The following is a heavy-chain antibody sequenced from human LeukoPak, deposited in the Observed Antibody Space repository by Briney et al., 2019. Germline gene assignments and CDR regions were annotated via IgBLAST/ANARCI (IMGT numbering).Heavy chain of an antibody. J-gene: IGHJ4*02. Sequence: PSEILSLTCAVYVGSFTDYNWSWIRRSPGRGLEWLAEIHHSGGTNYSPTFKSRVTLLVDTPKNQLSLILRSVTAADTAVYYCVRNGYDSSGYYFWSDYRGQGTLVTVSS. V-gene: IGHV4-34*01. CDR2: IHHSGGT. D-gene: IGHD3-22*01. CDR1: VGSFTDYN. CDR3: VRNGYDSSGYYFWSDY.